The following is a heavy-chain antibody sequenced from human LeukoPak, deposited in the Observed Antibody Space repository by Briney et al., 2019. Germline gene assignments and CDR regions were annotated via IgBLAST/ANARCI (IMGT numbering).Heavy chain of an antibody. D-gene: IGHD3-10*01. Sequence: SETLSLTCTVSGGSISSGSYYWSWIRQPAGKGLEWIGRIYTSGSTNYNPSLKSRVTMSVDTSKNQFSLKLSSVTAADTAVYYCARVSLVRGAPDYYFDYWGQGTLVTVSS. V-gene: IGHV4-61*02. CDR3: ARVSLVRGAPDYYFDY. J-gene: IGHJ4*02. CDR1: GGSISSGSYY. CDR2: IYTSGST.